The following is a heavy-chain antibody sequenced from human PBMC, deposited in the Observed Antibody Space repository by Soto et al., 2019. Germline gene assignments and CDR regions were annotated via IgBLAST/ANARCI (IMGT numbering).Heavy chain of an antibody. CDR2: IYYSGST. CDR1: GGSISSYY. J-gene: IGHJ4*02. V-gene: IGHV4-59*08. D-gene: IGHD2-15*01. Sequence: SETLSLTCTVSGGSISSYYWSWIRQPPGKGLEWIGYIYYSGSTNYNPSLKSRVTISVDTSKNQFSLKLSSVTAADTAVYYCARHRSFAYCSGGSCYSEPFDYWGQGTLVTVS. CDR3: ARHRSFAYCSGGSCYSEPFDY.